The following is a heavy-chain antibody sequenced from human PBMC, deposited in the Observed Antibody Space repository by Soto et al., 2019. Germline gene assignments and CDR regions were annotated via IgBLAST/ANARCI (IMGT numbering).Heavy chain of an antibody. D-gene: IGHD2-15*01. Sequence: ERQLLESGGGLVQPVGSRRLSCVASGFTFSSFAMGWVRQSPGTGLEWVAGVDGSGYDTSFAASVNGRFTISRDNSENTLFLHMTNLRAEDTARYYCAKEIMAAAYATTSAFDLWGPGTVVSVS. CDR1: GFTFSSFA. J-gene: IGHJ4*02. V-gene: IGHV3-23*01. CDR3: AKEIMAAAYATTSAFDL. CDR2: VDGSGYDT.